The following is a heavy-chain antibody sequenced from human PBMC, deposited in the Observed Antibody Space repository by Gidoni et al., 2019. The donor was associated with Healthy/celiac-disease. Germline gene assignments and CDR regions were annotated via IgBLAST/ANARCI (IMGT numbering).Heavy chain of an antibody. CDR2: ISGSGGST. Sequence: EVQLLESGGGLVQPGGSLRLSCAASVFTFSSYGMSWVRRAPGTGLEWVSAISGSGGSTYYADSVKGRFTISRDNSKKPLNLRMNSLRGEDTAVYYCAKDNENYPFDYWGQGTLVTVSS. D-gene: IGHD1-7*01. J-gene: IGHJ4*02. CDR3: AKDNENYPFDY. V-gene: IGHV3-23*01. CDR1: VFTFSSYG.